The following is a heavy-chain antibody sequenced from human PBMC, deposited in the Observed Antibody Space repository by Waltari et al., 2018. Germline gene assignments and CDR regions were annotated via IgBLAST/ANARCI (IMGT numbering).Heavy chain of an antibody. CDR3: ARDHMGYYDYVWGSPEYFDL. V-gene: IGHV3-7*01. Sequence: EVQLVESGGGLVQPGGSLRLSCAASGFTFSSYWLSWVRQAPGTGLEWVANIKQDGSEKYYVDSVKGRFTISRDNAKNSLYLQMNSLRAEDTAVYYCARDHMGYYDYVWGSPEYFDLWGRGTLVTVSS. CDR2: IKQDGSEK. D-gene: IGHD3-16*01. CDR1: GFTFSSYW. J-gene: IGHJ2*01.